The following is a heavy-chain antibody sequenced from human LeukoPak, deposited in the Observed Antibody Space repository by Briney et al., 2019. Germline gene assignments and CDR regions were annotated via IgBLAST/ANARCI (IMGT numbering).Heavy chain of an antibody. Sequence: SETLSLTCTVSGGSISSGGYYWSWIRQHPGKGLEWIGYIYYSGSTYYNPSLKSRVTISVDTSKNQFSLKLSSVTAADTAVYYCARGGLVATTNWFDPWGQGTLVTVSP. J-gene: IGHJ5*02. CDR3: ARGGLVATTNWFDP. CDR1: GGSISSGGYY. CDR2: IYYSGST. D-gene: IGHD5-12*01. V-gene: IGHV4-31*03.